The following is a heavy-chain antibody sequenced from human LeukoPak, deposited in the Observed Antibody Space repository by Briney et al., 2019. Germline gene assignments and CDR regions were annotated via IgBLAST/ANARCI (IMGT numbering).Heavy chain of an antibody. V-gene: IGHV3-11*06. D-gene: IGHD6-13*01. CDR2: IVGCSGEI. J-gene: IGHJ5*02. CDR1: GFAFSDSQ. CDR3: ARGIGAAAWIGAT. Sequence: GGSLRLSCVASGFAFSDSQMSWIRQSPGKGLEWVAYIVGCSGEIDYADSVKGRFIISRDNAKNTLYLQMNSLRGEDTAVYYCARGIGAAAWIGATWGQGALVTVSS.